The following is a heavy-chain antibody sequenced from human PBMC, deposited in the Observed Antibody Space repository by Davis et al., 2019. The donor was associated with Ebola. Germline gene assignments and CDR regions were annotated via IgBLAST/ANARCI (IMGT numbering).Heavy chain of an antibody. J-gene: IGHJ5*02. CDR1: GYTFTSYD. V-gene: IGHV1-8*01. Sequence: ASVKVSCKASGYTFTSYDINWVRQATGQGLEWMGWMNPNSGNTGYAQKFQGRVTMTRNTSISTAYMELSSLRSEDTAVYYCARGGSYCSSTSCYPASPFDPWGQGTLVTVSS. CDR2: MNPNSGNT. CDR3: ARGGSYCSSTSCYPASPFDP. D-gene: IGHD2-2*01.